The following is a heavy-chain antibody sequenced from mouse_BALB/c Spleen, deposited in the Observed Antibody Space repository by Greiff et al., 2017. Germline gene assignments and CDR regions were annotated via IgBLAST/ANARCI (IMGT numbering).Heavy chain of an antibody. V-gene: IGHV5-17*02. Sequence: EVQLVESGGGLVQPGGSRKLSCAASGFTFSSFGMHWVRQAPEKGLEWVAYISSGSSTIYYADTVKGRFTISRDNPKNTLFLQMTSLRSEDTAMYYCARGGYGNYVAWFAYWGQGTLVTVSA. CDR3: ARGGYGNYVAWFAY. CDR1: GFTFSSFG. D-gene: IGHD2-10*02. J-gene: IGHJ3*01. CDR2: ISSGSSTI.